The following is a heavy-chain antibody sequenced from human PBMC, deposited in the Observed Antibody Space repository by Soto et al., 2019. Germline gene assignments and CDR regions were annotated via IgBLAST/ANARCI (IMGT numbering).Heavy chain of an antibody. Sequence: GGSLRLSCTTSGFTFTSYSMHWVRQAPGKGLEWVATFWYDASAQRYADSVKGRFTISRDPSRGTVYLLMDSLRTDDTAVYYCVFGSWNQYFFDHWGPEILVTVSS. J-gene: IGHJ4*02. D-gene: IGHD6-13*01. CDR2: FWYDASAQ. CDR1: GFTFTSYS. V-gene: IGHV3-33*08. CDR3: VFGSWNQYFFDH.